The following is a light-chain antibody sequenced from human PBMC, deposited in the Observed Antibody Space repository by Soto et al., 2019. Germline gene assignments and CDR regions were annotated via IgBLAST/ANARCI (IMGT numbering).Light chain of an antibody. CDR3: MQALRTWT. CDR2: LGS. J-gene: IGKJ1*01. Sequence: DIVMTQSPLSLPVTPGEPASISCRSSQSLLHSNGYNYLDWYLQKPGQSPQLLIYLGSNRASGVPDRFSGSGSGTDFTLKISRVEAEDVGVYYCMQALRTWTFGQGTKVDIK. CDR1: QSLLHSNGYNY. V-gene: IGKV2-28*01.